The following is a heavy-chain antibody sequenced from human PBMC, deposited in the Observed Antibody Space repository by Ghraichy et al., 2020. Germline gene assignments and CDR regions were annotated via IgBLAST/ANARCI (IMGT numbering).Heavy chain of an antibody. J-gene: IGHJ4*02. CDR3: VRDAFGPRDY. D-gene: IGHD3-10*01. CDR2: INSDGSVI. V-gene: IGHV3-74*01. Sequence: LTCADSGFTFSGDWMHWFRQASGKGPVWVSRINSDGSVINYAESVRGRFTISRDNAKNTLYLQMNSLRAEDTAVYYCVRDAFGPRDYWGQGTQVTVSS. CDR1: GFTFSGDW.